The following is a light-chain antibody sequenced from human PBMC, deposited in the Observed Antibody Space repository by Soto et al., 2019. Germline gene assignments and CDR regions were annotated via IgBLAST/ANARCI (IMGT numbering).Light chain of an antibody. CDR3: SSYAGSNNFEV. CDR1: SSDVGGYNY. V-gene: IGLV2-8*01. Sequence: QSALTQPPSASGSPGQSVTISCTGTSSDVGGYNYVSWYQQHLGKAPKLMIYEVSKRPSGVPDRFSGSKSGNTASLTVSGLQAEDEADYYCSSYAGSNNFEVFGGGTQLTVL. CDR2: EVS. J-gene: IGLJ2*01.